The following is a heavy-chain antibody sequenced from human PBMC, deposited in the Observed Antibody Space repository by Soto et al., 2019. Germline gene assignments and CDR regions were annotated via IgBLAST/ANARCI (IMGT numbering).Heavy chain of an antibody. V-gene: IGHV4-59*01. D-gene: IGHD4-17*01. CDR3: ARDYGDYSFFFDY. CDR1: GGSITTYQ. CDR2: YSGFT. J-gene: IGHJ4*02. Sequence: SETLSLTCTVSGGSITTYQWSWVRQPPGKGLEWIGGYSGFTDYNPSLESRATISVDHSKNQFSLTLRSVTAADTAVYYCARDYGDYSFFFDYWGQGALVTVSS.